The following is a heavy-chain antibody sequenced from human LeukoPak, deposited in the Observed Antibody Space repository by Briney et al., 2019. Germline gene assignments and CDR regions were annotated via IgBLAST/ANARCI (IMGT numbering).Heavy chain of an antibody. V-gene: IGHV3-7*01. CDR3: TRDFVL. CDR2: INQDGSVK. J-gene: IGHJ4*02. Sequence: PGGSLRLSCAASGFAFSTYWMDWVRQAPGKGLEWVGNINQDGSVKHYVDSVRGRFTISRDNARNSVYLQMSAPRVEDTAVYYCTRDFVLWGQGSLVTASS. D-gene: IGHD3-10*02. CDR1: GFAFSTYW.